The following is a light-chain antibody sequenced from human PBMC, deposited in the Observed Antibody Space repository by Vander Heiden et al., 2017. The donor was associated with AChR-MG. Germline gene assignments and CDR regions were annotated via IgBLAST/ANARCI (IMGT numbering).Light chain of an antibody. CDR1: QSVRSSY. Sequence: EIVLTQSPGTLSLSPGERATLSCRASQSVRSSYLAWYQQKPGQAPRLLIYGASTRATGIPDRFSGSGSGTDFTLTISRLEPEDFAVYYCQLDDSSPAWTFGQGTKVEIK. CDR2: GAS. V-gene: IGKV3-20*01. J-gene: IGKJ1*01. CDR3: QLDDSSPAWT.